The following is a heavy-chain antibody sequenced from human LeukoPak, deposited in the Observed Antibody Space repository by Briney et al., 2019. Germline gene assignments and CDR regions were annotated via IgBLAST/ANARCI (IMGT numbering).Heavy chain of an antibody. CDR3: ARGGYSSSWERFDP. D-gene: IGHD6-13*01. Sequence: PSETLSLTCAVSGYSISSGYYWGWIRQPPGKGLEWIGSIYHTEITYHNPSLKSRVTISVDTSKNQFSLKLNSMTAADTAVYYCARGGYSSSWERFDPWGQGTLVTVSS. CDR2: IYHTEIT. V-gene: IGHV4-38-2*01. CDR1: GYSISSGYY. J-gene: IGHJ5*02.